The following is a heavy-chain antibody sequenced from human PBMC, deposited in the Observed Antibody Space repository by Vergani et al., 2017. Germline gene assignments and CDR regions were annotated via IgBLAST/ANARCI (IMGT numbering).Heavy chain of an antibody. CDR1: GFTFSNSA. CDR3: AREERSNTSPFVGD. Sequence: EVQLVESGGGLVKRGGSLRLSCVAPGFTFSNSAMSWVRQTSGKGLEWVSAISGHGDRTYYADSVKGRFTISRDNSKNTVYLQMNSLKAEDRATYYCAREERSNTSPFVGDWGQGTLVTV. V-gene: IGHV3-23*04. CDR2: ISGHGDRT. J-gene: IGHJ4*02. D-gene: IGHD2/OR15-2a*01.